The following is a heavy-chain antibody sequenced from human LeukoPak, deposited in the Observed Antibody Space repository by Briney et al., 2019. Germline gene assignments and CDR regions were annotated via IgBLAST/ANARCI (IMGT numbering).Heavy chain of an antibody. Sequence: SETLSLTCAVSGGSISSGGYSWSWIRQPPWKGLEWIGYIYHSGSTYYNPSLKSRVTISVDRSKNQFSLKLSSVTAADTAVYYCARDRVYSSGSDAFDMWGQATMVTVSS. V-gene: IGHV4-30-2*01. J-gene: IGHJ3*02. D-gene: IGHD3-10*01. CDR3: ARDRVYSSGSDAFDM. CDR2: IYHSGST. CDR1: GGSISSGGYS.